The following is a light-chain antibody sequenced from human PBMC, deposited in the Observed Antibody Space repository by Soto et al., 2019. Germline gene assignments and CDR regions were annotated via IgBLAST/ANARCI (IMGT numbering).Light chain of an antibody. CDR2: AAS. CDR3: QQYGSSPYA. Sequence: EIVLTQSPGTLSLSPGERATLSCRASQSVSSSYLAWFQQKPGQAPRLLIYAASSRATGIPDRFSGSASGTDFTLTINRLEPEDFAVYYCQQYGSSPYAFGQGTKLEI. CDR1: QSVSSSY. V-gene: IGKV3-20*01. J-gene: IGKJ2*01.